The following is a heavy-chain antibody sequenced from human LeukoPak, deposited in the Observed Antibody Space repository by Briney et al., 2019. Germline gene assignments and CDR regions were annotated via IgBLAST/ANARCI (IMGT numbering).Heavy chain of an antibody. CDR1: GGSISDNY. J-gene: IGHJ5*02. D-gene: IGHD5-24*01. CDR3: ARGRQRWLQYWFDP. Sequence: SETLSLTCTVSGGSISDNYWSWIRQPPGKGLEWIGEINHSGSTNYNPSLKSRVTISVDTSKNQFSLKLSSVTAADTAVYYCARGRQRWLQYWFDPWGQGTLVTVSS. V-gene: IGHV4-34*01. CDR2: INHSGST.